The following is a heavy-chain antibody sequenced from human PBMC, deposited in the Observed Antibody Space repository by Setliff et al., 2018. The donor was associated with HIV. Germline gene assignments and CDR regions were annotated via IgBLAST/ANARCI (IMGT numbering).Heavy chain of an antibody. CDR3: ARDAWVEFLEWTFYGMDV. CDR2: ISAYNGNK. Sequence: GASVKVSCKASGYSFTSYGISWVRQAPGQGLEWMGWISAYNGNKNYAQNLQDRVTMTTDTSTSTAYMELRSLRFDDTAVYYCARDAWVEFLEWTFYGMDVWGQGTTVTVSS. CDR1: GYSFTSYG. J-gene: IGHJ6*02. D-gene: IGHD3-3*02. V-gene: IGHV1-18*01.